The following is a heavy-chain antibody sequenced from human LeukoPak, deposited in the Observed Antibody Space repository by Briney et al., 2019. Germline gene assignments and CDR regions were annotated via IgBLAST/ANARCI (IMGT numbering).Heavy chain of an antibody. Sequence: PGGSLRLSCAASGFSFSTYWMHWVRHAPGKGLECVSYISTSGYTYHADSVKGRFTISRDNAKNSLNLQMNSLGAEDTAVYYCARVRYYGSGSYSDHWGQGTLVTVSS. D-gene: IGHD3-10*01. CDR2: ISTSGYT. J-gene: IGHJ4*02. CDR1: GFSFSTYW. CDR3: ARVRYYGSGSYSDH. V-gene: IGHV3-69-1*01.